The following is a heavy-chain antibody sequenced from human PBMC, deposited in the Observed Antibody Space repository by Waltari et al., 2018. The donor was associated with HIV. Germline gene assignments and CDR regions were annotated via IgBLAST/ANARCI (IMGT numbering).Heavy chain of an antibody. V-gene: IGHV1-69*01. CDR3: ARVPDRSGYQRYAMDV. D-gene: IGHD3-22*01. Sequence: QVQLVQSGAAVKKPGSSVKVSCKAPGGTVSSLDIRSVRQAPGQGLEWMGAIIPLFGEANYAQKFQGRLTITADESTSTAYMELSSLRSEDTAVYYCARVPDRSGYQRYAMDVWGQGTTVTVS. CDR1: GGTVSSLD. CDR2: IIPLFGEA. J-gene: IGHJ6*02.